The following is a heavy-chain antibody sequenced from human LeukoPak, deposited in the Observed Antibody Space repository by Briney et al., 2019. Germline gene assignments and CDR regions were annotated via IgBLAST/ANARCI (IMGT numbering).Heavy chain of an antibody. CDR2: ISGSGGST. D-gene: IGHD3-22*01. V-gene: IGHV3-23*01. CDR3: AKEFSSYYYDSSGLDY. J-gene: IGHJ4*02. Sequence: GGSLRLSCAASGFTFSSYAMSWVRQAPGKGLEWVSAISGSGGSTYYADSAKGRFTISRDNSKNTLYLQMNSLRAEDTAVYYCAKEFSSYYYDSSGLDYWGQGTLVTVSS. CDR1: GFTFSSYA.